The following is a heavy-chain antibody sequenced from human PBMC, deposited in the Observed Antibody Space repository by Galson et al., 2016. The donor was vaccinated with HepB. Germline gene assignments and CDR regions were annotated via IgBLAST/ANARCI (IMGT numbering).Heavy chain of an antibody. CDR2: IYYSGST. D-gene: IGHD1/OR15-1a*01. CDR1: GGSISSGAYS. J-gene: IGHJ3*02. V-gene: IGHV4-30-4*08. CDR3: ARRNNDAAFDI. Sequence: TLSLTCTVSGGSISSGAYSWSWIRQPPGKGLEWLGHIYYSGSTYYKPSLKSRVTISVDTSKNQFSLKLSSVTSADTAVYYCARRNNDAAFDIWGQGTMVTVSS.